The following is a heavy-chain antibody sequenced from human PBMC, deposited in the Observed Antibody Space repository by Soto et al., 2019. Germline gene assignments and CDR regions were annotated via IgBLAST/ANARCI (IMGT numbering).Heavy chain of an antibody. V-gene: IGHV3-73*01. CDR1: GLSFSGSV. J-gene: IGHJ6*02. Sequence: PWGSLRLSCAASGLSFSGSVMHWVRQASGKGLEWVGRIRSKANNYATAYAASVKGRFTISRDDSKNTAYLQMNSLKTEDTAVYYCTGGENDYNYYYYYPMDIWGQGTTVTVSS. CDR2: IRSKANNYAT. CDR3: TGGENDYNYYYYYPMDI. D-gene: IGHD4-4*01.